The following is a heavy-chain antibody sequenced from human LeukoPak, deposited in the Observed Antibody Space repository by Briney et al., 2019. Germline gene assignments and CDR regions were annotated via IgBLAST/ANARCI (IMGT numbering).Heavy chain of an antibody. J-gene: IGHJ4*02. V-gene: IGHV3-15*01. CDR3: TTSRY. CDR1: GFTFSNAW. Sequence: PGGSLRLSCAASGFTFSNAWMSWVRQAPGKGLEWVGHIKSKTDGGTTDYAAPVKGRFTISRDDSKNTLYLQMNSLKTEDTAVYYCTTSRYWGQGTLVTVSS. CDR2: IKSKTDGGTT.